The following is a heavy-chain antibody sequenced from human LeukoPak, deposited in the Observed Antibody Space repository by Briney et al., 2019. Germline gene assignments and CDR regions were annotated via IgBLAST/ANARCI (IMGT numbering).Heavy chain of an antibody. CDR1: GYTFTSYG. D-gene: IGHD3-9*01. Sequence: ASVKVSCKASGYTFTSYGISWVRQAPGQGLEWMGWVTSYNGDTNYAQKFQGRVTMSTDTSTNAAYMELRSLRFDDTAIYYCAKDWHILTGRNCFDPWGQGTLVTVSS. CDR3: AKDWHILTGRNCFDP. V-gene: IGHV1-18*01. J-gene: IGHJ5*02. CDR2: VTSYNGDT.